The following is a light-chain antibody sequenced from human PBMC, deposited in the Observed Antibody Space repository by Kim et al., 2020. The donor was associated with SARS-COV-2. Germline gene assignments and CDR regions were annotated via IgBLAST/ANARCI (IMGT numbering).Light chain of an antibody. CDR3: HQRSNWPLT. V-gene: IGKV3-11*01. Sequence: EIVLTQSPATLSLSPGERATLTCRASQSVSNYLAWYQQKLGQAPRLLIYGASNRATSIPARFSGSGSGTDFTLIISSLEPEDFAVYYCHQRSNWPLTFGGGTKVKIK. CDR2: GAS. CDR1: QSVSNY. J-gene: IGKJ4*01.